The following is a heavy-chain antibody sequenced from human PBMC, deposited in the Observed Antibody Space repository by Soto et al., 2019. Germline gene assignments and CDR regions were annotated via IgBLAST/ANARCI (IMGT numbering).Heavy chain of an antibody. CDR3: ARGVIFSSGWYYWYFDL. Sequence: GTLSLTCAVSSGSISSSNWWSWVRQPPGKGLEWIGEIYHSGSTNYNPSLKSRVTISVDKSKNQFSLKLSSVTAADTAVYYCARGVIFSSGWYYWYFDLWGRGTLVTVSS. CDR2: IYHSGST. D-gene: IGHD6-19*01. V-gene: IGHV4-4*02. CDR1: SGSISSSNW. J-gene: IGHJ2*01.